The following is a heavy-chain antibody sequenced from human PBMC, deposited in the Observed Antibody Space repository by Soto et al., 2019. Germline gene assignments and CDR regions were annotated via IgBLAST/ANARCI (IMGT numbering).Heavy chain of an antibody. Sequence: EVQLVESGGGLVQPGRSLRLSCAASGFSFDDYAMIWVRQAPGEGLEWVAGISWNDVTVRYADSVKGRFIISRDNTKSSIYLQLNSLSTEDTALYYCAKDVAADSFTFFDYLGQGTLVTVSS. CDR3: AKDVAADSFTFFDY. D-gene: IGHD2-15*01. V-gene: IGHV3-9*01. J-gene: IGHJ4*02. CDR2: ISWNDVTV. CDR1: GFSFDDYA.